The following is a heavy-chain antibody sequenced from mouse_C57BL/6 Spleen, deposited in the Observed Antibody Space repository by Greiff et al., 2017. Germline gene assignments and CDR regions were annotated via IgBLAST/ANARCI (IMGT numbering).Heavy chain of an antibody. J-gene: IGHJ1*03. D-gene: IGHD1-1*01. CDR1: GFTFSDYG. V-gene: IGHV5-17*01. CDR3: ARGSSSWYFDV. Sequence: DVKLVESGGGLVKPGGSLKLSCAASGFTFSDYGMHWVRQAPEKGLVWVAYISSGSSTIYYADTVNGRFTISRDNAKNTLFLQMTSLRSEDTAMYYCARGSSSWYFDVWGTGTTVTVSS. CDR2: ISSGSSTI.